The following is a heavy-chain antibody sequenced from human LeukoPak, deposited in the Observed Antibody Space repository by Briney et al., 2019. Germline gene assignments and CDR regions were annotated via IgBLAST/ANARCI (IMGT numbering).Heavy chain of an antibody. V-gene: IGHV1-46*01. D-gene: IGHD2-15*01. Sequence: GASVKVSCKASGYTFRSCHMHWVRQAPGQGLDWMGIINPSSGTTSYAQKFQGRVTMTRDTSTSTVYMELSSLRSEDTAVYYCARDPCSGGSCYNWFDPWGQGTLVTVSS. CDR1: GYTFRSCH. J-gene: IGHJ5*02. CDR2: INPSSGTT. CDR3: ARDPCSGGSCYNWFDP.